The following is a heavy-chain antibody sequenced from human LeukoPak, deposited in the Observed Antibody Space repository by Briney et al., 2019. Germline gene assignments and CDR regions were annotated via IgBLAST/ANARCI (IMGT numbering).Heavy chain of an antibody. CDR3: AREPITMIVVAFDY. CDR1: GYSISSGYY. J-gene: IGHJ4*02. Sequence: SETLSLTCTVSGYSISSGYYRGWIRQPPGKGLEWIGSIYYSGNTYYNPSLKSRVTISVDTSKNQFSLKLRSVTAADTAFYYCAREPITMIVVAFDYWGQGTLVTVSS. V-gene: IGHV4-38-2*02. CDR2: IYYSGNT. D-gene: IGHD3-22*01.